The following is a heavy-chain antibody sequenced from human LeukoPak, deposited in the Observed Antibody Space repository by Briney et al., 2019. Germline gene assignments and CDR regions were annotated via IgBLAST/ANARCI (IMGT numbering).Heavy chain of an antibody. V-gene: IGHV3-7*01. CDR1: GFTFSSYW. CDR2: IKQDGSEK. D-gene: IGHD3-9*01. Sequence: GGSLRLSCAASGFTFSSYWMSWVRQAPGKGLEWVANIKQDGSEKYYVDSVKGRFTISRDNAKNSLYLQMNSLRAEDTAVYYCARAKLRYFDWFPSGYFDYWGQGTLVTVSS. CDR3: ARAKLRYFDWFPSGYFDY. J-gene: IGHJ4*02.